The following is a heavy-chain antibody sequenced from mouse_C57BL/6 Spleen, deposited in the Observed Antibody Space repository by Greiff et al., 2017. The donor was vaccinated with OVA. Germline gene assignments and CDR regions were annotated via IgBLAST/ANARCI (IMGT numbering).Heavy chain of an antibody. J-gene: IGHJ1*03. V-gene: IGHV1-80*01. Sequence: VQLQQSGAELVKPGASVKISCKASGYAFSSYWMNWVKQRPGKGLEWIGQIYPGDGDTNYNGKFKGKATLTADKSSSTAYMQLSSLTSEDSAVYFCARCGNSNWYFDVWGTGTTVTVSS. CDR2: IYPGDGDT. CDR1: GYAFSSYW. D-gene: IGHD2-1*01. CDR3: ARCGNSNWYFDV.